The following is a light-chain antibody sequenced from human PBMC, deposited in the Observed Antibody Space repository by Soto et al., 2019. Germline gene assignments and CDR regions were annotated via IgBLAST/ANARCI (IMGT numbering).Light chain of an antibody. V-gene: IGLV1-40*01. Sequence: QSVLTQPPSVSWAPGQRVTISCTGSSSNIGAGYDVHWYQQLPGTAPKLLIYVNSNRPSGVPDRFSGSKSGTSASLAITGLQAEDEADYYCQSYDSSLSAVVFGGGTKLTVL. CDR3: QSYDSSLSAVV. CDR2: VNS. J-gene: IGLJ2*01. CDR1: SSNIGAGYD.